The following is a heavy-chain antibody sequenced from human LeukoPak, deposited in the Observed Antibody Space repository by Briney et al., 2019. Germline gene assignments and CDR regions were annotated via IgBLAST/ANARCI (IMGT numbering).Heavy chain of an antibody. D-gene: IGHD6-6*01. Sequence: ASVKVSCKASGGTFSSYAISWVRQAPGQGLEWMGGIIPIFGTANYAQKFQGRVTITEDESTSTAYVELSSLRSEDTAVYYCTRDWDSSSSPVYYGMDGWRQGTTVTVSS. V-gene: IGHV1-69*01. CDR2: IIPIFGTA. CDR3: TRDWDSSSSPVYYGMDG. J-gene: IGHJ6*02. CDR1: GGTFSSYA.